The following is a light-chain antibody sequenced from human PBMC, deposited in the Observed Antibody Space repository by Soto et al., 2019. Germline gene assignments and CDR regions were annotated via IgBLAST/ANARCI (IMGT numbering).Light chain of an antibody. CDR3: HQRKSWPRR. J-gene: IGKJ1*01. V-gene: IGKV3-15*01. CDR2: GAS. CDR1: ENVRTK. Sequence: EIVMTHSPAILSVSPWEGATLSCRASENVRTKVGWYQQKAGQAPRLLIYGASTRATGIPDRFSGSGSGTQFTLTISRLQSEDSAVYYCHQRKSWPRRFGQGTKVDI.